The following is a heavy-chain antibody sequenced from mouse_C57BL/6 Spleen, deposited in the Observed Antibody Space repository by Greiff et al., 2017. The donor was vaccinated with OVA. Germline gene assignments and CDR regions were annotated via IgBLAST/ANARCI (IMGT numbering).Heavy chain of an antibody. CDR3: ARSRNYGYDDYYAMDY. CDR2: IDPEDGET. CDR1: GFNIKDYY. J-gene: IGHJ4*01. D-gene: IGHD2-2*01. Sequence: EVQLQQSGAELVKPGASVKLSCTASGFNIKDYYMHWVKQRTEQGLEWIGRIDPEDGETKYAPQFKGKATITADTYSNTAYLPLSSLTSEDSAVYYCARSRNYGYDDYYAMDYWGQGTSVTVSS. V-gene: IGHV14-2*01.